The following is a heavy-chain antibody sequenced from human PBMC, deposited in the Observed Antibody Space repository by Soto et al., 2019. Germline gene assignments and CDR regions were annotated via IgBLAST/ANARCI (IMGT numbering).Heavy chain of an antibody. Sequence: VVSVKISCNGSGYSFTSDWISWVGQMPGKGLEWTGRIDPSDSYTNYSPPFQGHVTISADKSISTAYLQWSSLKASDTAMYYCVVGYYYYGMDVWGQGTTVTVSS. D-gene: IGHD2-15*01. J-gene: IGHJ6*02. CDR3: VVGYYYYGMDV. CDR1: GYSFTSDW. V-gene: IGHV5-10-1*01. CDR2: IDPSDSYT.